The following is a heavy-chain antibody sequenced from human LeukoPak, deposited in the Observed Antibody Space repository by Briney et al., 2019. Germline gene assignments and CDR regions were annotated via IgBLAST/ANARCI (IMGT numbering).Heavy chain of an antibody. Sequence: PGGSLRLSCLASGFTFSIYAMDWVRQAPGQGLKWVSAVGTGADTYYADSVRGRFTISRDNAKNSLYLQMNSLRAEDTAVYYCAELGITMIGGVWGKGTTVTISS. CDR3: AELGITMIGGV. CDR1: GFTFSIYA. J-gene: IGHJ6*04. V-gene: IGHV3-23*01. D-gene: IGHD3-10*02. CDR2: VGTGADT.